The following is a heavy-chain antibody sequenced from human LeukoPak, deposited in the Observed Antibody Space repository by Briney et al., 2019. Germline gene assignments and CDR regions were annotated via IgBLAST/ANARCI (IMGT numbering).Heavy chain of an antibody. J-gene: IGHJ4*02. D-gene: IGHD4-17*01. V-gene: IGHV1-2*02. CDR1: GYTFTGYY. Sequence: ASVNVSCKASGYTFTGYYMHWVRQAPGQGLEWMGWINPNSGGTNYAQKFQGRVTMTRDTSISTAYMELSRLRSDDTAVYYCARSNNYGDYSMGFWGQGTLVTVSS. CDR2: INPNSGGT. CDR3: ARSNNYGDYSMGF.